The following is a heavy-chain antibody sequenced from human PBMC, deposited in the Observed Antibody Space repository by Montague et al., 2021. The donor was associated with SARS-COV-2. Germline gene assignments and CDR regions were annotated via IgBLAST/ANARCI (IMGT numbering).Heavy chain of an antibody. Sequence: SETLSLTCTVSGGSVGSSHYYWAWIRQPPGKGLELIGTIYYSGSTYYNPSPRSRVTIDVDASTNQFSLKLHSVTAADTAVYFCARGLYNWNYEHWFDTWGQGTLVTVSS. CDR3: ARGLYNWNYEHWFDT. D-gene: IGHD1-7*01. CDR2: IYYSGST. CDR1: GGSVGSSHYY. V-gene: IGHV4-39*01. J-gene: IGHJ5*02.